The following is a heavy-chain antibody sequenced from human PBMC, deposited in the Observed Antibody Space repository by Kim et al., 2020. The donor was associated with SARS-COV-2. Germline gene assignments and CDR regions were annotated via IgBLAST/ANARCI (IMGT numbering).Heavy chain of an antibody. V-gene: IGHV3-23*01. CDR2: IGSIGDDI. J-gene: IGHJ6*02. Sequence: GGSLRLSCAASGFTFSNYAMSWVRQAAGKGLEWVSVIGSIGDDIHYSDSVTGRFTVSRDNSQNTLHLQMDSLRVEDTAVYYCARRSRYYGMDVWGQGTTVTVSS. D-gene: IGHD6-13*01. CDR1: GFTFSNYA. CDR3: ARRSRYYGMDV.